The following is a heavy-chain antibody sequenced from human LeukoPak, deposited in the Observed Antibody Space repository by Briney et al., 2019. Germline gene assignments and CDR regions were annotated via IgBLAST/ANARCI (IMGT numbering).Heavy chain of an antibody. Sequence: SETLSLTCAVSGGSISSSNWWSWVRQPPGKGLEWIGEIYHSGSTNYNPSLKSRVTISVDKSKNQFPLKLSSVTAADTAVYYCARDPSSGNYRTNWFDPWGQGTLVTVSS. CDR2: IYHSGST. J-gene: IGHJ5*02. D-gene: IGHD3-22*01. CDR3: ARDPSSGNYRTNWFDP. CDR1: GGSISSSNW. V-gene: IGHV4-4*02.